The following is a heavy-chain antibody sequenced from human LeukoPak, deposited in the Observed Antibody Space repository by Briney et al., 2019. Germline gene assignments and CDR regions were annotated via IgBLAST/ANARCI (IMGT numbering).Heavy chain of an antibody. V-gene: IGHV4-59*12. CDR2: IYYSGST. D-gene: IGHD1-26*01. J-gene: IGHJ4*02. CDR3: AGVVGATQPIHFDY. Sequence: SETLSLTCTVSGGSISSYYWSWIRQPPGKGLEWIGYIYYSGSTNYNPSLKSRVTISVDTSKNQFSLKLSSVTAADTAVYYCAGVVGATQPIHFDYWGQGTLVTVSS. CDR1: GGSISSYY.